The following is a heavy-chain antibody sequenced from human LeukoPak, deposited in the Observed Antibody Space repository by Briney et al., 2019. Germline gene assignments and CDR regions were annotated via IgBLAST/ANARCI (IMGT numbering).Heavy chain of an antibody. CDR3: ARGHPWQHLPESAFDY. Sequence: KPSQTLSLTCTVSGGSISSGGYYWSWIRQHPGKGLEWIGYIDYSGSTYYNPSLRSRVTISVDTSKNQFSLKLSSVTAADTAVYYCARGHPWQHLPESAFDYWGQGTLVTVSS. J-gene: IGHJ4*02. CDR2: IDYSGST. CDR1: GGSISSGGYY. V-gene: IGHV4-31*03.